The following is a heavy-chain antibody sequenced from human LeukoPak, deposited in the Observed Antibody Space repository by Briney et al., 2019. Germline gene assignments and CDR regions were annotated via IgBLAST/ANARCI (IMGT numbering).Heavy chain of an antibody. Sequence: GGSLRLSCAASGFTFGNCAMHWVRQAPVKGLERVAVISYDRTNKSYADSVKGRFTISRDNSKNTMYLQMNSLRAEDTAMYYCARAPMSYDSSGFGGAFDIWGQGTMVTVSS. CDR3: ARAPMSYDSSGFGGAFDI. CDR2: ISYDRTNK. J-gene: IGHJ3*02. CDR1: GFTFGNCA. V-gene: IGHV3-30-3*01. D-gene: IGHD3-22*01.